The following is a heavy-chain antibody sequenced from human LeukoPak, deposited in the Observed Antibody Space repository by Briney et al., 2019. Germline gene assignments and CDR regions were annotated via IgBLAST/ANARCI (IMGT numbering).Heavy chain of an antibody. CDR3: AKNAEREKHFTPKRYKWNSYFDY. CDR1: GFSFSSYA. V-gene: IGHV3-23*01. CDR2: MSGSGGST. Sequence: GGSLRLSCAASGFSFSSYAMSWVRQAPGKGLEWVSVMSGSGGSTYYADSVKGRFTISRDNSKNRLYLQMNSLRAEDTAVYYCAKNAEREKHFTPKRYKWNSYFDYWGQGTLVTVSS. D-gene: IGHD1-7*01. J-gene: IGHJ4*02.